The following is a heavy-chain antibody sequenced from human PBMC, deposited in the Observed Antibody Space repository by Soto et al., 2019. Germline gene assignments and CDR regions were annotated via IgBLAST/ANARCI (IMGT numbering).Heavy chain of an antibody. CDR1: GYSFSNDY. Sequence: GASVKVSCKASGYSFSNDYMHWVRQATGQGLEWMGIINPSGGSTSYAQKFQGRVTMTRDTSTSTVYMELSSLRSEDTAVYYCAREEYSGYDLRRVDYYGMDVWGQGTTVTVSS. V-gene: IGHV1-46*01. J-gene: IGHJ6*02. CDR2: INPSGGST. CDR3: AREEYSGYDLRRVDYYGMDV. D-gene: IGHD5-12*01.